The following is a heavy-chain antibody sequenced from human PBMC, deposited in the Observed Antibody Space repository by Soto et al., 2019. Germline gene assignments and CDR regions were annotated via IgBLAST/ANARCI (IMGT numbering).Heavy chain of an antibody. CDR1: GFTFSSYE. CDR3: AKVGQLDITTGHAYFDH. CDR2: ISDSGGTV. Sequence: PGGSLRLSCAASGFTFSSYEMNWVRQAPGQGLEWVSYISDSGGTVYYADPVKGRFTVSRDNSEKSLYLQMNSVRVDDTALYYCAKVGQLDITTGHAYFDHWGQGTLVTVSS. D-gene: IGHD5-12*01. J-gene: IGHJ4*02. V-gene: IGHV3-48*03.